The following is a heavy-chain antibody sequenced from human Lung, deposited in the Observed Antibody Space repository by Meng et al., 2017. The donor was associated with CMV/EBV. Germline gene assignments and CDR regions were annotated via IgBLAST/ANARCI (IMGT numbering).Heavy chain of an antibody. Sequence: GGSXRLXCKGSGSNFASYWIGWVRQMPGKGLEWMGIIYPGDSDTRYSPSFQGHVTLSVDKSLSTAYLQSSSLKASDTARYYCARPSSNSGYYFAMDVCGQGXTVTVSS. J-gene: IGHJ6*02. CDR3: ARPSSNSGYYFAMDV. CDR1: GSNFASYW. V-gene: IGHV5-51*01. CDR2: IYPGDSDT. D-gene: IGHD4-23*01.